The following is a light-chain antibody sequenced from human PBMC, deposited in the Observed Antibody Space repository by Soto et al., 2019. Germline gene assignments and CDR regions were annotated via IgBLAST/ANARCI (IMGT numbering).Light chain of an antibody. CDR2: AAS. J-gene: IGKJ4*01. CDR1: QDISSW. V-gene: IGKV1-12*01. CDR3: QQSYSTPRT. Sequence: DIQMTQSPCSVSASVVDRFTSTVVASQDISSWLAWFQQRPGRAPNLLIYAASTLQSGVPSRFSGSGSGTDFTLTISSLQPEDFATYYCQQSYSTPRTFGGGTKVDIK.